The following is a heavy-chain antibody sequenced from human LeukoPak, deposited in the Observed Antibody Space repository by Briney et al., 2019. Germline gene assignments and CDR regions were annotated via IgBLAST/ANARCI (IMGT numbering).Heavy chain of an antibody. V-gene: IGHV3-30*04. D-gene: IGHD4-17*01. Sequence: GGSLRLSCAASGFTFSNYAFHRVRQAPGKGLEWVALISYDGSNKYYADSVRGRFTISRDNSKNTLYLQMNSLRAEDTALYYCAGGSGDYSPDYWGQGTLVTVSS. CDR2: ISYDGSNK. CDR3: AGGSGDYSPDY. J-gene: IGHJ4*02. CDR1: GFTFSNYA.